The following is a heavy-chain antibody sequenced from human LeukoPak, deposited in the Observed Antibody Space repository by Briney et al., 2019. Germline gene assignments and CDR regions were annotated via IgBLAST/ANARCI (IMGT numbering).Heavy chain of an antibody. CDR1: GFTFSSYW. J-gene: IGHJ4*02. Sequence: GGSLTLSCAASGFTFSSYWMHWVGQAPGKGLVWVSRINSDGSSTNYADSVKGRFTISRDNAKNTLYLQMNSLRAEDTAMYYCARAVYYSNYLGYWGRGTLDPVSS. CDR2: INSDGSST. CDR3: ARAVYYSNYLGY. D-gene: IGHD3-10*01. V-gene: IGHV3-74*01.